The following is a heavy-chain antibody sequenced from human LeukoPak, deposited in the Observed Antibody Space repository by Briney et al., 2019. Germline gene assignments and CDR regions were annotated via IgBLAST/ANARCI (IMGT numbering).Heavy chain of an antibody. CDR1: GFSCTSYW. CDR2: IKQDGSEK. D-gene: IGHD4-17*01. CDR3: ARGDFNDNGDYVDAFDV. J-gene: IGHJ3*01. V-gene: IGHV3-7*01. Sequence: PGGSLRLSCAASGFSCTSYWMSWVRQAPGKGLEWVANIKQDGSEKFYVDSVKGRFTISRDNVKNSLYLQVNSLRVEDTAVYYCARGDFNDNGDYVDAFDVWGQGTMVTVSS.